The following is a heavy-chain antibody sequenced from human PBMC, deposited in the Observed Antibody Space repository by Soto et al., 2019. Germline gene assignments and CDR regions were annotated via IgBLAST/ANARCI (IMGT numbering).Heavy chain of an antibody. CDR1: SGSLTDHY. CDR2: INHSGIT. D-gene: IGHD5-18*01. V-gene: IGHV4-34*01. CDR3: ARGKPSGYRFGPRNFFYYGMDV. J-gene: IGHJ6*02. Sequence: LSLTCGVFSGSLTDHYWTWIRQTPGKGLEWIGEINHSGITDYNPSLKSRVTLSLDTSKNQFSLKVTALTAADTAVYYCARGKPSGYRFGPRNFFYYGMDVWGPGTTVTVSS.